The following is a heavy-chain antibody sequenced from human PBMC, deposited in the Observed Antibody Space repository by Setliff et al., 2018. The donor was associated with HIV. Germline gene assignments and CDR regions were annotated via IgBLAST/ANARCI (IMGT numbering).Heavy chain of an antibody. CDR1: GGSISSHY. CDR3: ARVAYYYDSSPTSRYFDL. CDR2: INHGGST. V-gene: IGHV4-34*01. J-gene: IGHJ2*01. D-gene: IGHD3-22*01. Sequence: PSETLSLTCTVSGGSISSHYWSWIRQPPGKGLEWIGEINHGGSTNYSPSLKSRVTISVDTSKNQFSLKLNSVTAADTAVYYCARVAYYYDSSPTSRYFDLWGRGTLVTVSS.